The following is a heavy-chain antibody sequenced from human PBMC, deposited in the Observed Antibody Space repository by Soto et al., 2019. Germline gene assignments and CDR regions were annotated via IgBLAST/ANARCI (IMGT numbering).Heavy chain of an antibody. CDR3: ARSPLASRPSWFDP. CDR1: GYTFTEYG. D-gene: IGHD6-6*01. J-gene: IGHJ5*02. CDR2: ISGHTSIT. V-gene: IGHV1-18*01. Sequence: ASVKVACKASGYTFTEYGVSWVRQAPGQGLEWMAWISGHTSITKDAQKFQGRVTLTTDTSTTAAYMELTNLTSDDTAVYYCARSPLASRPSWFDPWGQGTLVTVSS.